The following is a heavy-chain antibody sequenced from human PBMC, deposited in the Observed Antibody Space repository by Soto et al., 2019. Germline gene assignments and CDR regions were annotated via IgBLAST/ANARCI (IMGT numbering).Heavy chain of an antibody. J-gene: IGHJ5*02. V-gene: IGHV1-69*13. Sequence: SVKVSCKASGDTFSSYAISWVRQAPGQGLEWMGGIIPIFGTANYAQKSQGRVTITADESTSTAYMELSSLRSEDTAVYCCAISGAITMVRVLLLHGWLDTWGQGILVTVS. CDR2: IIPIFGTA. CDR3: AISGAITMVRVLLLHGWLDT. D-gene: IGHD3-10*01. CDR1: GDTFSSYA.